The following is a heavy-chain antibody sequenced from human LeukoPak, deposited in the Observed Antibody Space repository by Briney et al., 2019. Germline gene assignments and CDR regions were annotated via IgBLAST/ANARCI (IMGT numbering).Heavy chain of an antibody. D-gene: IGHD4-11*01. CDR2: INPNSGGT. J-gene: IGHJ4*02. V-gene: IGHV1-2*06. CDR1: GYTFTGCY. Sequence: ASVKVSCKASGYTFTGCYMHWVRQAPGQGLEWMGRINPNSGGTNYAQKFQGRVTMTRDTSISTAYMELSRLRSDDTAVYYCAIAPSGYSNYVGDWWGQGTLVTVSS. CDR3: AIAPSGYSNYVGDW.